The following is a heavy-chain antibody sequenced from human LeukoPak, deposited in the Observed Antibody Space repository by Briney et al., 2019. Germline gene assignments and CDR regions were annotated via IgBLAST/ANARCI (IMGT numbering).Heavy chain of an antibody. Sequence: SETLSLTCTVSGASIGSFYWSWIRQPAGKGLEWIWRVHSSGSTNYIPSIKSRVTMSVDTYKNQFSLKLNSVTAADTAMYYCAREAVDYGSGSHDYWGQGTLVTVSS. V-gene: IGHV4-4*07. CDR1: GASIGSFY. CDR3: AREAVDYGSGSHDY. D-gene: IGHD3-10*01. CDR2: VHSSGST. J-gene: IGHJ4*02.